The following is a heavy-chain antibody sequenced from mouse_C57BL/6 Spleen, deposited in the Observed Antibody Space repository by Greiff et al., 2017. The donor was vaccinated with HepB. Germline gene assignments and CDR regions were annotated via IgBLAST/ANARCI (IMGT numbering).Heavy chain of an antibody. V-gene: IGHV1-55*01. D-gene: IGHD2-3*01. CDR1: GYTFTSYW. CDR2: IYPGSGST. CDR3: ARRRLLYAMDY. Sequence: QVQLQQPGAELVKPGASVKMSCKASGYTFTSYWITWVKQRPGQGLEWIGDIYPGSGSTNYNEKFKSKATLTGDTSSSTSYMQLSSLTSEDSAVYYCARRRLLYAMDYWGQGTSVTVSS. J-gene: IGHJ4*01.